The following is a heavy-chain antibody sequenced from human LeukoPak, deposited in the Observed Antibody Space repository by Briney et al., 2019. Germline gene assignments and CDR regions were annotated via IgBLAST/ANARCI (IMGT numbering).Heavy chain of an antibody. V-gene: IGHV1-8*01. CDR1: GYTFTSYD. CDR2: MNPNSGNT. CDR3: ASVVVVVAADAFDI. D-gene: IGHD2-15*01. J-gene: IGHJ3*02. Sequence: WASVKVSCKASGYTFTSYDINWVRQATGQGLEWMGWMNPNSGNTGYAQKFQGRVTMTRNTSISTAYMELSSLRSEDTAVYYCASVVVVVAADAFDIWGQGTMVTVSS.